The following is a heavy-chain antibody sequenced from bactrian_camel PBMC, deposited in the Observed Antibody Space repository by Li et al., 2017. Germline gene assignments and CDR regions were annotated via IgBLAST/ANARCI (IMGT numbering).Heavy chain of an antibody. CDR1: GYTHRRYC. D-gene: IGHD2*01. CDR3: ANYDSAYYSGAYYY. Sequence: HVQLVESGGGLVQPGGSLRLSCVASGYTHRRYCMGWFRQAPGKEREGVAGIDSDGSTSYAESVKGRFTVSRDVAKNTLYLQLNSLKTEDTAMYYCANYDSAYYSGAYYYWGQGTQVTVS. CDR2: IDSDGST. V-gene: IGHV3S26*01. J-gene: IGHJ4*01.